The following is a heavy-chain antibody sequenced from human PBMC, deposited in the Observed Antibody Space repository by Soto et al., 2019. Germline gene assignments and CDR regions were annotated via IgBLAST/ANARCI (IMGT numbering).Heavy chain of an antibody. J-gene: IGHJ6*02. CDR3: AKDSKSVSVSAARVYGMDV. D-gene: IGHD2-2*01. CDR1: GFMFSSFA. CDR2: PRSNDEHT. V-gene: IGHV3-23*01. Sequence: GGSLRLSCAGSGFMFSSFAMTWVRQAPGKGLGWVTTPRSNDEHTYYADAGKGRFTVSRDNSKNTLFLEMSSLRAEDSAIYYCAKDSKSVSVSAARVYGMDVWGQGTTVTV.